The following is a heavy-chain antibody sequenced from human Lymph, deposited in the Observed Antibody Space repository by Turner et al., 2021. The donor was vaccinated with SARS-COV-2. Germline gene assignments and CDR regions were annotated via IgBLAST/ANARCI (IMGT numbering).Heavy chain of an antibody. CDR2: MRGSGGDT. J-gene: IGHJ4*02. CDR3: AKGVRGAMIVVVIPYFDY. CDR1: GFTFSSYA. V-gene: IGHV3-23*01. D-gene: IGHD3-22*01. Sequence: EVQLLESGGGLVQPGGSLRLSCAASGFTFSSYAMSWVRKASVKGVEWVSAMRGSGGDTYYGDAVKGRFAISRDNSKNTMYLKMNSLRAEDTAGYYCAKGVRGAMIVVVIPYFDYWGQGTLVTVSS.